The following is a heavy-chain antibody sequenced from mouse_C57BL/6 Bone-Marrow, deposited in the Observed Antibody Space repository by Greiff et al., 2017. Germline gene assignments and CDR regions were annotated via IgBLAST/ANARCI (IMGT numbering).Heavy chain of an antibody. J-gene: IGHJ1*03. CDR1: GYTFTSYG. V-gene: IGHV1-81*01. CDR3: ARYYYSPYWYFDV. Sequence: VQLQQSGAELARPGASVKLSCKASGYTFTSYGISWVKQRTGQGLEWIGEIYPRSGNTYYNEKFKGKATLTADKSSSTAYMELRSLTSKDSAVYFCARYYYSPYWYFDVWGTGTTVTVSS. CDR2: IYPRSGNT. D-gene: IGHD1-1*01.